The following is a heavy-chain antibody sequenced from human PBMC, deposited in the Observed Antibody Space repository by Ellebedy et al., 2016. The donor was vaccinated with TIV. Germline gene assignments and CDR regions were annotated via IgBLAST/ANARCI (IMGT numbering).Heavy chain of an antibody. CDR1: GFTFSGYW. CDR3: ARQTVATSVNDAFDI. V-gene: IGHV3-7*01. Sequence: GESLKISCAASGFTFSGYWMSWVRQAPGKGLEWVANIKQDGSEKYYVDSVKGRFTISRDNAKNSLDLKMNSLRDEDTAVYYCARQTVATSVNDAFDIWGLGTVVTVSS. CDR2: IKQDGSEK. J-gene: IGHJ3*02. D-gene: IGHD4-17*01.